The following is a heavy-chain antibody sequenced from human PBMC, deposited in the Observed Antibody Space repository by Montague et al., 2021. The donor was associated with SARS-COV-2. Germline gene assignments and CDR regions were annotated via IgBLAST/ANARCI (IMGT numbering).Heavy chain of an antibody. CDR2: IYHTGST. Sequence: SETLSLTCAVYGESFSGHYWTWIRQPPGTGLEWIGEIYHTGSTNYNPSLKSRVTISVDTSKNQFSLKLRSVTAADTAVYYCARGRIELSMIVVVMTGASYYMDVWGKGTTVTVPS. J-gene: IGHJ6*03. CDR1: GESFSGHY. V-gene: IGHV4-34*01. CDR3: ARGRIELSMIVVVMTGASYYMDV. D-gene: IGHD3-22*01.